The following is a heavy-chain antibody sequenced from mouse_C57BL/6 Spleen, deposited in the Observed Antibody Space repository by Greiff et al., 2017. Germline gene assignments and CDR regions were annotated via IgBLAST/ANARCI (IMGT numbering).Heavy chain of an antibody. CDR1: GYTFTSYW. V-gene: IGHV1-7*01. CDR3: ARGITTVVEGAWFAY. J-gene: IGHJ3*01. D-gene: IGHD1-1*01. CDR2: INPSSGYT. Sequence: VQGVESGAELAKPGASVKLSCKASGYTFTSYWMHWVKQRPGQGLEWIGYINPSSGYTKYNQKFKDKATLTADKSSSTAYMQLSSLTYEDSAVYYCARGITTVVEGAWFAYWGQGTLVTVSA.